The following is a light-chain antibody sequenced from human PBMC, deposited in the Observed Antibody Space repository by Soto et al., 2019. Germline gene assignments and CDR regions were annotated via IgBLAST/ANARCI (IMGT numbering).Light chain of an antibody. V-gene: IGLV2-14*01. Sequence: QSALTQPASVSGSPGQSITISCTGTSSDVGGYNYVSWYQQHPGKAPKLMIYEVSNRPSGVSNRFSGSKSGNTASLTISGLQAEDEADYYCSSYTSSSPYVCGTGTKVT. CDR2: EVS. CDR3: SSYTSSSPYV. CDR1: SSDVGGYNY. J-gene: IGLJ1*01.